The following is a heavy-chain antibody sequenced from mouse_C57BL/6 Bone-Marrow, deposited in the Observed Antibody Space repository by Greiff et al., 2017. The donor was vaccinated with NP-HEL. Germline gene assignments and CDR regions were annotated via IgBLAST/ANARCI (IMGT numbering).Heavy chain of an antibody. D-gene: IGHD2-5*01. V-gene: IGHV1-82*01. CDR2: IYPGDGDT. CDR3: AAVYSNLWYFDV. J-gene: IGHJ1*03. CDR1: GYAFSSSW. Sequence: VHLVESGPELVKPGASVKISCKASGYAFSSSWMNWVKQRPGKGLEWIGRIYPGDGDTNYNGKFKGKATLTADKSSSTAYMQLSSLTSEDSAVYFCAAVYSNLWYFDVWGTGTTVTVSS.